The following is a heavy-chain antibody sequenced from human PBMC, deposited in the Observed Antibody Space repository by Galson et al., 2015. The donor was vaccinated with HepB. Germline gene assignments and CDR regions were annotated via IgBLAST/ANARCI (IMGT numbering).Heavy chain of an antibody. CDR1: GGTFSSYA. D-gene: IGHD3-3*01. Sequence: SVKVSCKASGGTFSSYAISWVRQALGQGLEWMGGIIPIFGTANYAQKFQGRVTITADESTSTAYMELSSLRSEDTAVYYCARVGVVSNSPFDYWGQGTLVTVSS. J-gene: IGHJ4*02. CDR3: ARVGVVSNSPFDY. CDR2: IIPIFGTA. V-gene: IGHV1-69*13.